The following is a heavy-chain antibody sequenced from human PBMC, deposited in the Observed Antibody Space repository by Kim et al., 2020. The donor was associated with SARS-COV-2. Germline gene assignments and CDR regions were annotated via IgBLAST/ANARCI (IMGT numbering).Heavy chain of an antibody. CDR1: GYTFTSYY. D-gene: IGHD3-10*01. J-gene: IGHJ5*02. CDR3: ARECLNYGSGRDNWFDP. CDR2: INPSGGST. Sequence: ASVKVSCKASGYTFTSYYMHWVRQAPGQGLEWMGIINPSGGSTSYAQKFQGRVTMTRDMSTSTVYMELSSLRSEDTAVYYCARECLNYGSGRDNWFDPWGQGTLVTVSS. V-gene: IGHV1-46*01.